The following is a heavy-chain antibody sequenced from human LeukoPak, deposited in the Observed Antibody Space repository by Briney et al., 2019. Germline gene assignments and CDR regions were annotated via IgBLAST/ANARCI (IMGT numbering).Heavy chain of an antibody. V-gene: IGHV1-69*04. J-gene: IGHJ4*02. CDR1: GGTFGSYG. CDR3: ARGPYDGTFYFDS. CDR2: TIPIRGMT. Sequence: GASVKVSCKISGGTFGSYGISWVRQAPGQGLEWMGRTIPIRGMTNYAQKFQGRVTITADTSTSTAYMELSSLTSEDTAVYFCARGPYDGTFYFDSWGQGTLVSVSS. D-gene: IGHD3-16*01.